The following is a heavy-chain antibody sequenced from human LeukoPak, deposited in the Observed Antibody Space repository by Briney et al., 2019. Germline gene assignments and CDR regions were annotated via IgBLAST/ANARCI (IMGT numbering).Heavy chain of an antibody. V-gene: IGHV4-4*02. J-gene: IGHJ4*02. D-gene: IGHD3-3*01. CDR3: AREGGFYRPLDY. Sequence: SETLSLTCGVSGGSVINTNWWTWVRPPPGKGLEWIGEVHLDGRTNYNPSLESRLTMSVDVSENQVSLKLASATAADTAVYYCAREGGFYRPLDYSGQGTLVTVSS. CDR2: VHLDGRT. CDR1: GGSVINTNW.